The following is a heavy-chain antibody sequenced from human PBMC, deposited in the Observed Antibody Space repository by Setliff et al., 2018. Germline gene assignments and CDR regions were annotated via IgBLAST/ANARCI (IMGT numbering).Heavy chain of an antibody. V-gene: IGHV4-39*01. CDR2: IFYNGMA. CDR1: GASIRNNYY. D-gene: IGHD2-15*01. Sequence: PSETLSLTCAVSGASIRNNYYWGWIRQSPGTGLEWIGSIFYNGMAYYNPSLKSRVTMSVDTSKNQFSLNLTSVTAADTAVYYCGRGFSRIEGWGNWFDPWGQGILVTVSS. J-gene: IGHJ5*02. CDR3: GRGFSRIEGWGNWFDP.